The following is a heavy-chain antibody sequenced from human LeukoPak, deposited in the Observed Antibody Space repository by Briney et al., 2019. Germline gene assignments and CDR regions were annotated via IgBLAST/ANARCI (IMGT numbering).Heavy chain of an antibody. D-gene: IGHD1-26*01. J-gene: IGHJ6*02. CDR2: ISSNGDNT. CDR1: GFTFSTYV. Sequence: GGSLRLSCSVSGFTFSTYVMHWVRQAPGKGLEYVSAISSNGDNTYYADSVKGRFTISRDNSKNTLYLQMNSLRAEDTAVYYCAKESSGSYGALDVWGQGTTVTVSS. V-gene: IGHV3-64*04. CDR3: AKESSGSYGALDV.